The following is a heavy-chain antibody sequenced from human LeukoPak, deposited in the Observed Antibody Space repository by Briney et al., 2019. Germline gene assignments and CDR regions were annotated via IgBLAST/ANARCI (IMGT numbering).Heavy chain of an antibody. CDR3: ARDPVPGATTFYYYYGMDV. D-gene: IGHD5-12*01. CDR2: IYYSGST. J-gene: IGHJ6*02. CDR1: GCSISSGVYY. V-gene: IGHV4-31*03. Sequence: SQTLSLTCTVSGCSISSGVYYWSWIRQHPGKGLEWIGYIYYSGSTYYNPSLKSRVTISVDTSKNQFSLKLSSVTAADTAVYYCARDPVPGATTFYYYYGMDVWGQGTTVTVSS.